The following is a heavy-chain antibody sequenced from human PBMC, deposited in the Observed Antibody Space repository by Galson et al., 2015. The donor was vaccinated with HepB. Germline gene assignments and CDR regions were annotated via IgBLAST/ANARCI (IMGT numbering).Heavy chain of an antibody. CDR1: GYTFTSYG. CDR3: ARSRQWLVQTFGAEYFQH. V-gene: IGHV1-18*04. Sequence: SVKVSCKASGYTFTSYGISWVRQAPGQGLEWMGWISAYNGNTNYAQKLQGRVTMTTDTSTSTAYMELRSLRSDDTAVYYCARSRQWLVQTFGAEYFQHWGQGTLVTVSS. CDR2: ISAYNGNT. J-gene: IGHJ1*01. D-gene: IGHD6-19*01.